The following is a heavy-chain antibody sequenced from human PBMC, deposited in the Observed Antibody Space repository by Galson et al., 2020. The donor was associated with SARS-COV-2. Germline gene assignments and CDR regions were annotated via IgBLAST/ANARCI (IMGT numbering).Heavy chain of an antibody. V-gene: IGHV3-21*01. CDR2: ISSSSSYI. Sequence: GESLKISCAASGFTFSSYSMNWVRQAPGKGLEWVSSISSSSSYIYYADSVKGRVTISRDNAKNSLYLQMNSLRAEDTAVYYCARDPGDNGNSYYVDVWGRGTSVTV. J-gene: IGHJ6*03. CDR3: ARDPGDNGNSYYVDV. CDR1: GFTFSSYS. D-gene: IGHD1-20*01.